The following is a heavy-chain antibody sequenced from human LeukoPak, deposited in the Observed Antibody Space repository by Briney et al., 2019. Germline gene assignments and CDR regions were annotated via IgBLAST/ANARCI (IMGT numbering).Heavy chain of an antibody. J-gene: IGHJ4*02. Sequence: ASVKVSCKASGYTFTSYDINWVRQATGQGLEWMGWMNPSSGNTGYAQKFQGRVTMTRNTSISTAYMELSSLRSEDTAVYYCARGARRVVRGVISYYFDYWGQGTLVTVSS. CDR1: GYTFTSYD. D-gene: IGHD3-10*01. V-gene: IGHV1-8*01. CDR2: MNPSSGNT. CDR3: ARGARRVVRGVISYYFDY.